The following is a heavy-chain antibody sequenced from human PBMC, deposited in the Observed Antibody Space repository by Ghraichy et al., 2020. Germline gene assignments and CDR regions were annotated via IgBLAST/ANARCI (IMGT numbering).Heavy chain of an antibody. D-gene: IGHD1-7*01. J-gene: IGHJ6*02. CDR1: GFTFSSYA. CDR2: ISGSGGST. V-gene: IGHV3-23*01. CDR3: AKEDGTTYGMDV. Sequence: LSLTCAASGFTFSSYAMSWVRQAPGKGLEWVSAISGSGGSTYYADSVKGRFTISRDNSKNTLYLQMNSLRAEDTAVYYCAKEDGTTYGMDVWGQGTTVTVSS.